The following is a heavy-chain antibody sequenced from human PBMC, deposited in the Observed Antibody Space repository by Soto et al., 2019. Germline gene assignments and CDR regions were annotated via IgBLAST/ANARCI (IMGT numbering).Heavy chain of an antibody. D-gene: IGHD5-18*01. CDR3: ARDGGYSYGYGWIDY. Sequence: QVQLVESEGGVVQPGRSLRLSCAASGFTFSSYAMHWVRQAPGKGLEWVAVISYDGSNKYYADSVKGRFTISRDNSKNTLYLQMNSLRAEDTAVYYCARDGGYSYGYGWIDYWGQGTLVTVSS. V-gene: IGHV3-30-3*01. CDR2: ISYDGSNK. J-gene: IGHJ4*02. CDR1: GFTFSSYA.